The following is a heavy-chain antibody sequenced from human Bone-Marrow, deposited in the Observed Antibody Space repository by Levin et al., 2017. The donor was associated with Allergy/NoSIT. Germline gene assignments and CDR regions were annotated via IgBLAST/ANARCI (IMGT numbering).Heavy chain of an antibody. D-gene: IGHD3-3*02. CDR3: AREVPLAGDPLDI. J-gene: IGHJ3*02. CDR1: GDSVSSGRYY. CDR2: IYYDGTT. Sequence: PSETLSLTCTVSGDSVSSGRYYWNWVRQAPGKGLDWIGFIYYDGTTSYNRSLKSRLTISVDMSKNQFSLTLTSVTAADTAIYYCAREVPLAGDPLDIWGQGTVVTVSS. V-gene: IGHV4-61*01.